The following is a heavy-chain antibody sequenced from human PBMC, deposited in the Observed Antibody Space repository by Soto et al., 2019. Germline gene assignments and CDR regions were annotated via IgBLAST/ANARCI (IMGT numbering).Heavy chain of an antibody. V-gene: IGHV3-15*01. J-gene: IGHJ6*02. CDR2: IRSKADGGTT. D-gene: IGHD2-21*01. CDR3: SNLLGKVFPTPGFYYYGIDV. Sequence: EVQLVESGGGLVKPGGSLRLSCAVSGFTFTNAWMSWVRQAPGKGLEWVGRIRSKADGGTTDYAAPVKGRFTISRDDSKNMLYLQMNSLKTEDTAVYYCSNLLGKVFPTPGFYYYGIDVWGQGTTVTVSS. CDR1: GFTFTNAW.